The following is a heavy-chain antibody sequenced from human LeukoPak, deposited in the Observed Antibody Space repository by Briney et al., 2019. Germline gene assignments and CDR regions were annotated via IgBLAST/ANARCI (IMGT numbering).Heavy chain of an antibody. D-gene: IGHD2-2*02. J-gene: IGHJ5*02. Sequence: SETLSLTCTVSGGSISSSSYYWGWIRQPPGKGLEWIGSIYYSGSTYYNPSLKSRVTISVDTSKNQFSLKLSSVTAADTAVYYCARELGYCSSTSCYIGYNWFDPWGQGTLVTVSS. CDR2: IYYSGST. CDR3: ARELGYCSSTSCYIGYNWFDP. V-gene: IGHV4-39*02. CDR1: GGSISSSSYY.